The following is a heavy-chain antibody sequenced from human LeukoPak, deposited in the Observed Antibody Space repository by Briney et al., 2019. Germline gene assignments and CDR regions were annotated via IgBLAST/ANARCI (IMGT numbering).Heavy chain of an antibody. CDR2: IKSKTDGGTT. Sequence: GGSLRLSCAASGFTFSSYAMSWVRQAPGKGLEWVGRIKSKTDGGTTDYAAPVKGRFTISRDDSKNTLYLQMNSLKTEDTAVYYCTTVYCTNGVCYTSDYWGQGTLVTVSS. D-gene: IGHD2-8*01. V-gene: IGHV3-15*01. CDR3: TTVYCTNGVCYTSDY. CDR1: GFTFSSYA. J-gene: IGHJ4*02.